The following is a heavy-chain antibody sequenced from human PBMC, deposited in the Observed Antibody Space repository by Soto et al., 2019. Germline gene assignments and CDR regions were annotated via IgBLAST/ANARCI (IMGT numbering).Heavy chain of an antibody. CDR3: ARGTGLAGAFDI. D-gene: IGHD6-19*01. CDR2: INPNSGST. CDR1: GYTFTGYY. Sequence: QVQLVQSGAEVKKPGASVKVSCKASGYTFTGYYMHWVRQAPGQGLEWMGWINPNSGSTNYAQKFQGRVTMTRDTSISTAYMELSRLRSDDTAVYYCARGTGLAGAFDIWGQGTMVTVSS. V-gene: IGHV1-2*02. J-gene: IGHJ3*02.